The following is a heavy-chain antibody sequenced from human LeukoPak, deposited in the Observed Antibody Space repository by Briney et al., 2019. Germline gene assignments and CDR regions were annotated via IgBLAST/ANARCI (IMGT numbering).Heavy chain of an antibody. CDR1: GFTFSSYW. Sequence: GGSLRLSCAASGFTFSSYWMRWVRQAPGKGLVWVSRINSDGSSTSYADSVKGRFTISRDNAKNTLYLQMNSLRAEDTAVYYCARGGIWDYYYMDVWGKGTTVAVSS. CDR2: INSDGSST. V-gene: IGHV3-74*01. CDR3: ARGGIWDYYYMDV. D-gene: IGHD2-15*01. J-gene: IGHJ6*03.